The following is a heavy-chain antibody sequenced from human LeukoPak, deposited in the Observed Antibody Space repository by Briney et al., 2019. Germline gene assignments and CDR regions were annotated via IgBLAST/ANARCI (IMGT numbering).Heavy chain of an antibody. V-gene: IGHV3-48*01. CDR3: ARARGSYVEAAY. Sequence: GGSLRLSCAASGFTFSGYSMNWVRQASGKGLEWVSYISSSSSTIYYADSVKGRFTISRDNAKNSLYLQMNGLRAEDTAVYYCARARGSYVEAAYWGQGTLVTVSS. J-gene: IGHJ4*02. D-gene: IGHD3-16*01. CDR1: GFTFSGYS. CDR2: ISSSSSTI.